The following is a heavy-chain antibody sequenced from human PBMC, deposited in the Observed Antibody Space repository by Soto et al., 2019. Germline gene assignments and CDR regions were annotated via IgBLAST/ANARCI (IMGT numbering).Heavy chain of an antibody. V-gene: IGHV4-39*01. CDR2: IYYSGST. J-gene: IGHJ3*02. CDR1: GGSLSSSSYY. D-gene: IGHD7-27*01. CDR3: ARHVNPWAQGAFDI. Sequence: QLQLQESGPGLVKPSETLSLTCTVSGGSLSSSSYYWGWIRQPPGKGLELIGSIYYSGSTYYNPSLKSRVTISVDTSKNQFSMQLSSVTAADTAVYYCARHVNPWAQGAFDIWGQGTMVTVSS.